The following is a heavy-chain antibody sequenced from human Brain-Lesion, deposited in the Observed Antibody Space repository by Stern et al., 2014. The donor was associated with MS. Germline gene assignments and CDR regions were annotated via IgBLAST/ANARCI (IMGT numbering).Heavy chain of an antibody. Sequence: EVQLVESGGGLVQPGGSLRLSCAASGFSFSTYAMSWVRQTPGKGLQWVSVIRGRGGHTYYADSVKGRVTISRDNSKNTLYLQMDSLRADDTAVYYCAKWPHHIAVAGTRYFQHWGQGTLVTVSS. V-gene: IGHV3-23*04. J-gene: IGHJ1*01. CDR2: IRGRGGHT. D-gene: IGHD6-19*01. CDR1: GFSFSTYA. CDR3: AKWPHHIAVAGTRYFQH.